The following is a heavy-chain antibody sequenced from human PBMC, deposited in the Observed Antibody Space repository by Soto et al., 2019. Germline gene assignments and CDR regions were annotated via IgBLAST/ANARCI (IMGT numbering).Heavy chain of an antibody. CDR3: GKDIRDYYYGLDV. CDR2: ISWSSSST. Sequence: EVQLVESGGDLVQPGRSLRLSCAASGFTFDDYAMHWVRQAPGKGLEWVSGISWSSSSTDYADSVKGRFTISRDNAKNSLYLQMSSLRAEGTAVYYCGKDIRDYYYGLDVWGQGTTVIVSS. V-gene: IGHV3-9*01. CDR1: GFTFDDYA. J-gene: IGHJ6*02.